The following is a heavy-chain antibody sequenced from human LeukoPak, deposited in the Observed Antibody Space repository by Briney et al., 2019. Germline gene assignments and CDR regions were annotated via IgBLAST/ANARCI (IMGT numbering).Heavy chain of an antibody. CDR2: IYYSGST. Sequence: PSETLSLTCTVSGGSISSYYWSWIRQPPGKGLEWIGYIYYSGSTNYNPSLKSRVTISVDTSKNQFSLKLSSVTAADTAVYYCARGGAYDFWSAAYYYYGMDVWGQGTTVTVSS. CDR1: GGSISSYY. CDR3: ARGGAYDFWSAAYYYYGMDV. V-gene: IGHV4-59*01. J-gene: IGHJ6*02. D-gene: IGHD3-3*01.